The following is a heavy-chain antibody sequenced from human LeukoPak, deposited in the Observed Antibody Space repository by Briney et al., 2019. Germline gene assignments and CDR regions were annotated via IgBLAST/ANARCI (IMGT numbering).Heavy chain of an antibody. CDR2: ISSNGGST. Sequence: PGGSLRLSCAASGVTLSTYAMSWARQAPGKGLEWVSGISSNGGSTYYADSVKGRFTISRDNSKNTLDLQMNSLKAEDTAVYYCAKDLFYSGSYSCFDYWGQGTLVSVSS. D-gene: IGHD1-26*01. CDR3: AKDLFYSGSYSCFDY. J-gene: IGHJ4*02. CDR1: GVTLSTYA. V-gene: IGHV3-23*01.